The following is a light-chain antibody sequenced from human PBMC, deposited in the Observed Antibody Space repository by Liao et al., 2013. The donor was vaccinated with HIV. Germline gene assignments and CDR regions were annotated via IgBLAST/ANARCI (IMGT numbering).Light chain of an antibody. CDR3: QAWDSKV. J-gene: IGLJ2*01. CDR1: NIGSKS. V-gene: IGLV3-21*01. Sequence: SYELTQPPSVSVAPGKTARITCGGNNIGSKSVHWYQQKPGQAPVLVIYHDSDRPSGIPERFSGSNSGNTATLTISRVEAGDEADYYCQAWDSKVFGGGTKLTVL. CDR2: HDS.